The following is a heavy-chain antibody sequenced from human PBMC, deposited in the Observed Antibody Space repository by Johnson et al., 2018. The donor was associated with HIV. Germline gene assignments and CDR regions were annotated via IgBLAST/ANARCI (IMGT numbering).Heavy chain of an antibody. J-gene: IGHJ3*01. D-gene: IGHD3-22*01. CDR2: IWYDGSNK. CDR1: GFTFSSYG. CDR3: ARPSLWDSSDYLGGDGFDF. V-gene: IGHV3-30*19. Sequence: VESGGGLVQPGRSLRLSCAASGFTFSSYGMHWVRQAPGKGLEWVAVIWYDGSNKYYADSVKGRFTISRDNSKNTLYLQMNSLRAEDTAVYYCARPSLWDSSDYLGGDGFDFWGQGTMVTVSS.